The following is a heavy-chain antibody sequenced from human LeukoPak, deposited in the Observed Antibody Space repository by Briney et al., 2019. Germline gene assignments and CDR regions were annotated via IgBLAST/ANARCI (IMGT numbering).Heavy chain of an antibody. CDR3: ARSDYMDV. J-gene: IGHJ6*03. CDR1: GGSISSYY. V-gene: IGHV4-4*09. CDR2: IYTSGST. Sequence: SETLSLTCPVSGGSISSYYWSWIRQPPGKGLEWIGYIYTSGSTNYNPSLKSRVTISVDTSKNQFPLKLSSVTAADTAVYYCARSDYMDVWGKGTTVTVSS.